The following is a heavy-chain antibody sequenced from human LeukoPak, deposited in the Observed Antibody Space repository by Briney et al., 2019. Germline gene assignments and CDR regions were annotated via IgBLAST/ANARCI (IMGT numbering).Heavy chain of an antibody. D-gene: IGHD3-16*02. CDR2: IYLTGT. V-gene: IGHV4-59*08. Sequence: SETLSLTCTVSGGSIGTYYWSWIRQSPGKGLEWIGYIYLTGTRYNPYLQSRVTISVDTSRNQFFLMRGSVTAADTAVYYCARHIGGGIGDMDVWGKGTKVTVSS. J-gene: IGHJ6*03. CDR3: ARHIGGGIGDMDV. CDR1: GGSIGTYY.